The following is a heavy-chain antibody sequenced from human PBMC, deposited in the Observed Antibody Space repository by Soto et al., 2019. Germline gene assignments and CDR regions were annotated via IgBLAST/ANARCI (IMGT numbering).Heavy chain of an antibody. D-gene: IGHD3-3*01. V-gene: IGHV3-48*02. CDR2: ISSSSSTI. Sequence: GGSLRVCCAASGFTFSSYSMNWVRQAPGKGLEWVSYISSSSSTIYYADSVKGRFTISRDNAKNSLYLQMNSLRDEDTAVYYCARDYLPITIFGVDYYFDYWGQGTLVTVSS. J-gene: IGHJ4*02. CDR1: GFTFSSYS. CDR3: ARDYLPITIFGVDYYFDY.